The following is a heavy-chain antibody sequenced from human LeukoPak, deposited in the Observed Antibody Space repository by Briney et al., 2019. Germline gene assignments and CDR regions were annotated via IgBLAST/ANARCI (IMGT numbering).Heavy chain of an antibody. Sequence: GGSLRLSCAASGFIFSGYWMSWVRQAPGKGLEWVANINQDGSEEYYVDSVKGRFTISRDNAKNSVYLQMNSLRVEDTGIYYCARNARGPGDYWGQGTVVTVSS. V-gene: IGHV3-7*01. D-gene: IGHD2-2*01. CDR1: GFIFSGYW. CDR3: ARNARGPGDY. CDR2: INQDGSEE. J-gene: IGHJ4*02.